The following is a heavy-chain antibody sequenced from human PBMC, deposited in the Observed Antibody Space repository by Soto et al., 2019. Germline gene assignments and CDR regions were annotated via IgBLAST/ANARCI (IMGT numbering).Heavy chain of an antibody. J-gene: IGHJ6*02. D-gene: IGHD2-8*01. CDR3: ARSKDIVLMVYAIGGCDV. CDR1: GYTFTSYD. CDR2: MNPNSGNT. Sequence: QVQLAQSGAEVKKPGASVKVSCKASGYTFTSYDINWVRQATGQGLEWMGWMNPNSGNTGYAQKFQGRVTMTRNTSISTAYMELSSLRSEDTAVYYCARSKDIVLMVYAIGGCDVWGQGTTVTVSS. V-gene: IGHV1-8*01.